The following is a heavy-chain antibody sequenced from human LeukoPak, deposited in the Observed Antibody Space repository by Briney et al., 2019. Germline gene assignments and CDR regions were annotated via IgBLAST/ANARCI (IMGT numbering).Heavy chain of an antibody. CDR3: ANIPSNYYDSSGYNDY. Sequence: GGSLRLSCAASGFIFSSYGMHWVRQAPGKGLEWVAFIRYDGSKKYYADSVKGRFTISRDNSKNTLYLQMNSLRAEDTAVYYCANIPSNYYDSSGYNDYWGQGTLVTVSS. CDR2: IRYDGSKK. V-gene: IGHV3-30*02. J-gene: IGHJ4*02. D-gene: IGHD3-22*01. CDR1: GFIFSSYG.